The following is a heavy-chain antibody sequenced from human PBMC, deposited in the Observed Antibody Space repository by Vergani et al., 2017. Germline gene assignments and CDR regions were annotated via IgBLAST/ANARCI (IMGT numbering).Heavy chain of an antibody. Sequence: VQLLESGGGLVQPGGSLRLSCAASGFTFSSYAMSWVRQVPGKGLEWIGSLFYGATAYYNPSLESRVIISIVTSKNQLSLKLNSVTAADTAVYYCARHKEQLVTGNYYYYYDMDVWGKGTTVTVSS. CDR3: ARHKEQLVTGNYYYYYDMDV. J-gene: IGHJ6*03. CDR1: GFTFSSYA. V-gene: IGHV4-59*05. D-gene: IGHD6-13*01. CDR2: LFYGATA.